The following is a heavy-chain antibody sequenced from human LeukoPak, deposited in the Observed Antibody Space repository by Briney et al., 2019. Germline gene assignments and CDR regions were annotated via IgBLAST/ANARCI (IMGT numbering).Heavy chain of an antibody. CDR1: GFTLSDYS. Sequence: PGGSLRLSCTASGFTLSDYSMNWVRQAPGKGLEWVASITTSGNYIKHADSMKGRFTISRDNANDSLYLQMNSLRAEDTAVYYCARAGSSGWHFYPWGQGTLVTVSS. CDR2: ITTSGNYI. V-gene: IGHV3-21*01. D-gene: IGHD6-19*01. J-gene: IGHJ5*02. CDR3: ARAGSSGWHFYP.